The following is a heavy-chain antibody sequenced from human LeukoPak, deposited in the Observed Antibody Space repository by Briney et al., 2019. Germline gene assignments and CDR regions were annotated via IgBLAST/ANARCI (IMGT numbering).Heavy chain of an antibody. Sequence: SETLSLTCAVYGGSFSGYYWSWIRQPPGKGLEWTGEINHSGSTNYNPSLRSRVTISVDTSKNQFSLKLSSVTAADTAVYYCARMNGFWSGYYVSWFDPWGQGTLVTVSS. CDR2: INHSGST. D-gene: IGHD3-3*01. J-gene: IGHJ5*02. CDR3: ARMNGFWSGYYVSWFDP. CDR1: GGSFSGYY. V-gene: IGHV4-34*01.